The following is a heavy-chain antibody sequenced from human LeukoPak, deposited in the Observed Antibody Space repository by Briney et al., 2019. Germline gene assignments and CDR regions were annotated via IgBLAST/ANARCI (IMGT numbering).Heavy chain of an antibody. CDR1: GFTFSSYW. CDR3: ASIHLTTKNAFDI. Sequence: GGSLRLSCVASGFTFSSYWMHWVRQDPRKGLVWVSRISGDGRNINYADSVRGRFTISRDNAKSSLYLQMNSLRAEDTAVYYCASIHLTTKNAFDIWGQGTMVTVSS. J-gene: IGHJ3*02. V-gene: IGHV3-74*01. CDR2: ISGDGRNI. D-gene: IGHD4-11*01.